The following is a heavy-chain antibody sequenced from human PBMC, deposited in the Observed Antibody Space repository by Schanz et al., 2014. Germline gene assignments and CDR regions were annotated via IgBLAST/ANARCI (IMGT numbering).Heavy chain of an antibody. Sequence: QVQLVDSGGGLVKPGGSLRLSCTASGFPFSDYFMAWIRQPPGRGLEWVSYIGNGGVTIYYADSVKGRFTISRDNSKNSLFLQLNSLRADDTAVYYCARKMKLGVYGGKGHDSLDIWGQGTMGTVSS. D-gene: IGHD4-17*01. CDR3: ARKMKLGVYGGKGHDSLDI. CDR1: GFPFSDYF. V-gene: IGHV3-11*04. J-gene: IGHJ3*02. CDR2: IGNGGVTI.